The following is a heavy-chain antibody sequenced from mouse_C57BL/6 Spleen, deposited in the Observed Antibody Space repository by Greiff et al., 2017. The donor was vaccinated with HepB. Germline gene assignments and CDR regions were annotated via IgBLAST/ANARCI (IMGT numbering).Heavy chain of an antibody. CDR3: ARSLYDPSYCDY. Sequence: VKLQESDAELVKPGASVKISCKVSGYTFTDHTIHWMKQRPEQGLEWIGYIYPRDGSTKYNEKFKGKATLTADKSSSTAYMQLNSLTSEDSAVYFWARSLYDPSYCDYWGQGTTLTVSS. D-gene: IGHD2-12*01. J-gene: IGHJ2*01. CDR1: GYTFTDHT. CDR2: IYPRDGST. V-gene: IGHV1-78*01.